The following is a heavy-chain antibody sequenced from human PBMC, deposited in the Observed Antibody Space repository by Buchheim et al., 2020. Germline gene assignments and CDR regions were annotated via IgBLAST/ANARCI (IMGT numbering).Heavy chain of an antibody. V-gene: IGHV3-30*04. CDR1: GFTFSSYA. Sequence: QVQLVESGGGVVQPGRSLRLSCAASGFTFSSYAMHWVRQAPGKGLEWVAVISSDGSNKYYADSVTGRFTISRDNSKNTMYLQMNSLRANDTAVYYCARAYCSGGSCYAFDYWGQGTL. J-gene: IGHJ4*02. CDR2: ISSDGSNK. D-gene: IGHD2-15*01. CDR3: ARAYCSGGSCYAFDY.